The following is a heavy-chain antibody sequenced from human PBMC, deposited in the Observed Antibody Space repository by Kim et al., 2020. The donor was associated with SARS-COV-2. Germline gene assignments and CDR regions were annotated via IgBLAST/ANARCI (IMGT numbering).Heavy chain of an antibody. Sequence: YAQKFQGGVTLTADESTSTAYMELSSVRAEDTAVYYCARRAVVYNDAFDFWGQGTMVTVSS. V-gene: IGHV1-69*01. D-gene: IGHD6-19*01. CDR3: ARRAVVYNDAFDF. J-gene: IGHJ3*01.